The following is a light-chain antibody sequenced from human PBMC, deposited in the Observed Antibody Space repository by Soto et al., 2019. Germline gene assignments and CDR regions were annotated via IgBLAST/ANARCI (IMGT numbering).Light chain of an antibody. Sequence: QSVLTQPPSASGTPGQRATISCSGSSSDIGSNTINWYHQLPGTAPKLLIYSNNQRPSGVPDRFSGSKSGTSASLAISGLQSEDEADYYCAAWDDSLNGVVFGGGTKLTVL. V-gene: IGLV1-44*01. CDR1: SSDIGSNT. J-gene: IGLJ2*01. CDR2: SNN. CDR3: AAWDDSLNGVV.